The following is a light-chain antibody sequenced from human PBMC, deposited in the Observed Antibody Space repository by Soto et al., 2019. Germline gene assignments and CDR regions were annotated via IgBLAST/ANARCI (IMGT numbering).Light chain of an antibody. Sequence: AIRMTQSPSSFSASTGDRVTITCRASQGISSYLAWYQQKPGKAPKLLIYAASTLQSGFPSRFSGSGSGTDFTLTISCLQSEDFATYYCQQYYSYPWTFGQGTKVELK. CDR3: QQYYSYPWT. CDR2: AAS. J-gene: IGKJ1*01. CDR1: QGISSY. V-gene: IGKV1-8*01.